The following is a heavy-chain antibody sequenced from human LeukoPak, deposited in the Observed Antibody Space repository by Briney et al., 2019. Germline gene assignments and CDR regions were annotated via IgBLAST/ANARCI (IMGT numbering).Heavy chain of an antibody. CDR1: GFTFSSYG. Sequence: GGSLRLSCAASGFTFSSYGMHWVRQAPGKGLGWVAFIQYDGSNKYYADCVKGRFTISRDNSKTTLYLQMNSLRAEDTAVYYCAKEAEPYYYDAKTFDYWGQGTLVTVSS. CDR2: IQYDGSNK. D-gene: IGHD3-22*01. J-gene: IGHJ4*02. CDR3: AKEAEPYYYDAKTFDY. V-gene: IGHV3-30*02.